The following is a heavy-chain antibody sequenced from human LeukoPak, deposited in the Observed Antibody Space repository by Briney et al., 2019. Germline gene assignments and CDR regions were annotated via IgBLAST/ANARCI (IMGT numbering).Heavy chain of an antibody. CDR1: GGSISSSNW. CDR3: ARVPLNYDSSGYLYEGWYFDY. V-gene: IGHV4-4*02. D-gene: IGHD3-22*01. Sequence: MPSETLSLTCAVSGGSISSSNWWSRVRQPPGKGLEWIGEIYHSGSTNYNPSLKSRVTISVDKSKNQFSLKLSSVTAADTAVYYCARVPLNYDSSGYLYEGWYFDYWGQGTLVTVSS. CDR2: IYHSGST. J-gene: IGHJ4*02.